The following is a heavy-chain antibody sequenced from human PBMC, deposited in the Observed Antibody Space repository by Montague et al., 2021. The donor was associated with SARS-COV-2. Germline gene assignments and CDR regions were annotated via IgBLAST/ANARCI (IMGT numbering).Heavy chain of an antibody. CDR1: GDSISNSNW. V-gene: IGHV4-4*02. CDR3: VRGGTMTVVVFDY. CDR2: IFRSGDS. D-gene: IGHD3-22*01. J-gene: IGHJ4*02. Sequence: SETLSLTCTVSGDSISNSNWWTWVRQSPGRGLEWIGEIFRSGDSNYNPSLKSRVTMSVDMSRNQFSLSLSNVTAADTAIYYRVRGGTMTVVVFDYWGQGTLVTVSS.